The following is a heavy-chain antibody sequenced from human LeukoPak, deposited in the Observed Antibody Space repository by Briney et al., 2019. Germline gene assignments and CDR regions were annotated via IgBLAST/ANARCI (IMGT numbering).Heavy chain of an antibody. CDR1: GGSFSGYY. D-gene: IGHD3-10*01. Sequence: PLETLSLTCAVYGGSFSGYYWSWIRQPPGKGLEWIGEINHSGSTNYNPSLKSRVTISVDTSKNQFSLKLSSVTAADTAVYYCARLRAGSGSYYKGRDRFDYWGQGTLVTVSS. V-gene: IGHV4-34*01. CDR2: INHSGST. J-gene: IGHJ4*02. CDR3: ARLRAGSGSYYKGRDRFDY.